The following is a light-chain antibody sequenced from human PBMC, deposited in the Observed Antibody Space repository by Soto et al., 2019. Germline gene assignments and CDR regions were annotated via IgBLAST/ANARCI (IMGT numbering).Light chain of an antibody. CDR2: GAS. V-gene: IGKV3-20*01. J-gene: IGKJ2*01. Sequence: DIVLTQSPDTLSLSPGERATLSCRASQSVSRRFLAWYQQKPGQAPRLLMYGASSRATGIPDRFSGTGSGTDFTLTISRLEPEDFAVYYCQQYGSSPYTFGLGTKVDIK. CDR1: QSVSRRF. CDR3: QQYGSSPYT.